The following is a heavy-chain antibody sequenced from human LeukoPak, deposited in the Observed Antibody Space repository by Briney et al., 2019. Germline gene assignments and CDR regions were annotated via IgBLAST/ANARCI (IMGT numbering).Heavy chain of an antibody. D-gene: IGHD6-13*01. J-gene: IGHJ4*02. V-gene: IGHV1-24*01. CDR1: GYTLTELS. Sequence: ASVKVSCKVSGYTLTELSMHWVRQAPGKGLEWMGGFDPEDGETIYAQKFQGRVTITADESTSTAYMELSSLRSEDTAVYYCARGGINIAAAGTSYFDYWGQGTLVTVSS. CDR2: FDPEDGET. CDR3: ARGGINIAAAGTSYFDY.